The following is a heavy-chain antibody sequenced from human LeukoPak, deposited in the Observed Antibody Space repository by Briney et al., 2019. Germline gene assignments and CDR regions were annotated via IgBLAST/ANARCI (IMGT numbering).Heavy chain of an antibody. Sequence: GGSLRLPCTASGFTFGDYAMSWFRQAPGKGLEWVGFIRSKAYGGTTEYAASVKGRFTISRDDSKSIAYLQMNSLKTEDTAVYYCTRADILTGYCFDYWGQGTLVTVSS. D-gene: IGHD3-9*01. CDR1: GFTFGDYA. V-gene: IGHV3-49*03. CDR2: IRSKAYGGTT. CDR3: TRADILTGYCFDY. J-gene: IGHJ4*02.